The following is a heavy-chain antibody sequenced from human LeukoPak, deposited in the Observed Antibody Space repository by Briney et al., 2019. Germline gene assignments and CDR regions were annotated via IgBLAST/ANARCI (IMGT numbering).Heavy chain of an antibody. Sequence: GGSLRLSCAASGFTFDDYAMHWVRQAPGKGLEWVSGISWNSGSIGYADSVKGRFTISRDNAKNSLYLQMNSLRAEDTALYYCAKSRAYGYSSSWYEDWGQGTLVTVSS. J-gene: IGHJ4*02. CDR2: ISWNSGSI. CDR3: AKSRAYGYSSSWYED. V-gene: IGHV3-9*01. D-gene: IGHD6-13*01. CDR1: GFTFDDYA.